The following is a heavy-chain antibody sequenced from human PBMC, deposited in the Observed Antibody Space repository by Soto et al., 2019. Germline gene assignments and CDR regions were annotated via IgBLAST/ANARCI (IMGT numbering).Heavy chain of an antibody. CDR3: ARSRFLEGSAADYIYGLDL. CDR2: ISSSGSTI. V-gene: IGHV3-48*03. D-gene: IGHD3-3*01. Sequence: GGSLRLARAAPGLTFSRYAMNCVRHAPGKGLEGVSYISSSGSTIYYADSVKGRFTISRDNAKNSLYLQMNSLRAEDTAVYYCARSRFLEGSAADYIYGLDLWGQGTTVT. CDR1: GLTFSRYA. J-gene: IGHJ6*02.